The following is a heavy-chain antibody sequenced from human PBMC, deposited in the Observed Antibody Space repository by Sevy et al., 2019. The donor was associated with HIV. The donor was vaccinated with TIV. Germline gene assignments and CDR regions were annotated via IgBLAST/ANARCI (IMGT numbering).Heavy chain of an antibody. CDR3: ARDRATSATGTLFDY. D-gene: IGHD3-9*01. CDR2: LSDSGVIT. J-gene: IGHJ4*02. CDR1: GFTSSSYA. V-gene: IGHV3-23*01. Sequence: GGSLRLSCAASGFTSSSYAMSWVRQPPGRGLEWVSTLSDSGVITYYADSVKGRFTISRDNSKNILYLQMNSLRAEDMAVYYCARDRATSATGTLFDYWGQGTLVTVSS.